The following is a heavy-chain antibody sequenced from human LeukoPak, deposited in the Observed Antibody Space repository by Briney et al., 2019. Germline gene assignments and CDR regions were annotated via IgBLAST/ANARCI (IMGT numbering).Heavy chain of an antibody. CDR2: IWYDGSNK. J-gene: IGHJ6*02. CDR1: GFTFSSYG. D-gene: IGHD5-18*01. Sequence: GGSLRLSCAASGFTFSSYGMHWVRQAPGKGLEWVAVIWYDGSNKYYADSVKGRLTISRDNSKNTLYLQMNSLRAEDTAVYYCARAIQLYYYGMDVWGQGTTVTVSS. V-gene: IGHV3-33*01. CDR3: ARAIQLYYYGMDV.